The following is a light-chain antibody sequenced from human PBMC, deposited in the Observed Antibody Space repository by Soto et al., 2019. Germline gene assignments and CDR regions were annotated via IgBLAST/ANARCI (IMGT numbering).Light chain of an antibody. Sequence: EIVLTQSPATLSLSPGERATLSCRASQGVSSYLAWYQQKPGQAPRLLIYDASNRATGIPARFSGSGPGTDFTLTISSLEPEDFAVYYCQQRSNSFGGGTKVEIK. CDR1: QGVSSY. V-gene: IGKV3D-11*01. J-gene: IGKJ4*01. CDR3: QQRSNS. CDR2: DAS.